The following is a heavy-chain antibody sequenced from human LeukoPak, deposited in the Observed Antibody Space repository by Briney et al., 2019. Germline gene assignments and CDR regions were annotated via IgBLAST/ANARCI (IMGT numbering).Heavy chain of an antibody. CDR3: ARDGFDY. CDR2: ISSNGGST. Sequence: PGESLKISCAASGFTFSSYAMHWVRQAPGKGLEYVSAISSNGGSTYYANSVKGRFTISRDNSKNTLYLQMGSLRAEDMAVYYCARDGFDYWGQGTLVTVSS. CDR1: GFTFSSYA. V-gene: IGHV3-64*01. J-gene: IGHJ4*02.